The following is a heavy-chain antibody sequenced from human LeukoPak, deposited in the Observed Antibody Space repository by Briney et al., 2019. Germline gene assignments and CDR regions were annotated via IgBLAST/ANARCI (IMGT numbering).Heavy chain of an antibody. J-gene: IGHJ4*02. CDR1: GFTFSNAW. CDR2: IKSKTDGGTT. D-gene: IGHD2-21*02. Sequence: KSGGSLRLSCAASGFTFSNAWMSWVRQAPGKGLEWVGRIKSKTDGGTTDYAAPVKGRFTISRDDSKNTLYLQMNSLKTEDTAVYYCSTACCGGDSGHYWGQGTLVTVSS. CDR3: STACCGGDSGHY. V-gene: IGHV3-15*01.